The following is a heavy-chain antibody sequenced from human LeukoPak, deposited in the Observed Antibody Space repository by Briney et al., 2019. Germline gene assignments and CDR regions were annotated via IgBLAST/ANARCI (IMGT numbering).Heavy chain of an antibody. CDR1: GGTFSSYA. CDR3: ARAYTGSSGYYDY. CDR2: IILILGIA. V-gene: IGHV1-69*04. Sequence: SVKVSCKASGGTFSSYAISWVRQAPGQGLEWMGRIILILGIANYAQKFQGRVTITADKSTSTAYMELSSLRSEDTAVYYCARAYTGSSGYYDYWGQGTLVTVSS. D-gene: IGHD3-22*01. J-gene: IGHJ4*02.